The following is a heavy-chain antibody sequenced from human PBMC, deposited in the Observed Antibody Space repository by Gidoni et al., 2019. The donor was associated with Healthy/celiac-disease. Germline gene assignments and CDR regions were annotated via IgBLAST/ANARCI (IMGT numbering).Heavy chain of an antibody. V-gene: IGHV2-5*02. J-gene: IGHJ4*02. D-gene: IGHD3-22*01. CDR1: GFSLSTSGVG. Sequence: QITLKESGPTLVKPTQTLTLTCTFSGFSLSTSGVGVGWIRQPPGKALEWLALIYWDADKRYSPSLKSRVNNTKDPPQNQVVLTMTNMDPVDTATYFCAHMKPSGYYYDSFDYWGQGTLVTVSS. CDR3: AHMKPSGYYYDSFDY. CDR2: IYWDADK.